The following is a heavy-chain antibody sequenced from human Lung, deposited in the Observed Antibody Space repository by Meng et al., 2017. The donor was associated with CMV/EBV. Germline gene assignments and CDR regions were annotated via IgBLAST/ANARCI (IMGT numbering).Heavy chain of an antibody. Sequence: GESLKISCAASGFTFSGYAMTWVRQAPGKGLEWVAAINNNGDNTYYADSVKGRFTISRDNSKNNLYLQMNSLRSEDTAKYYCAKEIICTGGSCYSSGFRFYYGLDVXGQGXTVTFSS. D-gene: IGHD2-15*01. V-gene: IGHV3-23*01. CDR1: GFTFSGYA. J-gene: IGHJ6*02. CDR2: INNNGDNT. CDR3: AKEIICTGGSCYSSGFRFYYGLDV.